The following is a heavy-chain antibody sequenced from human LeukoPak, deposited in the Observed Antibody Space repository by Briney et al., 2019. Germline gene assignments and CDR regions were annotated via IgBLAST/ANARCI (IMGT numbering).Heavy chain of an antibody. D-gene: IGHD3-22*01. Sequence: PSETLSLTCTVSGGSISSYYWSWIRQSPGKGLEWIGSIYYSGSTYYNPSLKSRVTISVDTSKNQFSLKLSSVTAADTAVYYCARQDYYDSSGYQIHNWFDPWGQGTLVTVSS. J-gene: IGHJ5*02. V-gene: IGHV4-39*01. CDR3: ARQDYYDSSGYQIHNWFDP. CDR2: IYYSGST. CDR1: GGSISSYY.